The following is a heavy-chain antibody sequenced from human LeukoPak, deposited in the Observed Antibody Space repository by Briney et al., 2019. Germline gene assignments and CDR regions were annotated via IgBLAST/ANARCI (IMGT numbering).Heavy chain of an antibody. J-gene: IGHJ4*02. CDR2: ILYDGSNK. Sequence: GRCLRLSCVASGFTFSSNGMHWVRQAPGKGLEWVAVILYDGSNKYYADSVKGRFTISRDNSKNTLYLQMNSLRAEDTAVYYCARAEKIAVAGMGYYFDYWGQGTLVTVSS. V-gene: IGHV3-33*01. D-gene: IGHD6-19*01. CDR1: GFTFSSNG. CDR3: ARAEKIAVAGMGYYFDY.